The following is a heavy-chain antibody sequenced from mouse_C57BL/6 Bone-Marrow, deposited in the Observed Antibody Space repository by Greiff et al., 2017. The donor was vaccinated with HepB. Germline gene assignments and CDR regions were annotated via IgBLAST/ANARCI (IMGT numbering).Heavy chain of an antibody. V-gene: IGHV1-15*01. CDR3: TSPYYYGSSHYFDY. J-gene: IGHJ2*01. CDR2: IDPETGGT. D-gene: IGHD1-1*01. Sequence: VKLMESGAELVRPGASVTLSCKASGYTFTDYEMHWVKQTPVHGLEWIGAIDPETGGTAYNQKFKGKAILTADKSSSTAYMELRSLTSEDSAVYYCTSPYYYGSSHYFDYWGQGTTLTVSS. CDR1: GYTFTDYE.